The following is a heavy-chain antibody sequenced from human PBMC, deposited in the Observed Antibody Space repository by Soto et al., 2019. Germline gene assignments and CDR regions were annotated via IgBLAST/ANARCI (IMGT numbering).Heavy chain of an antibody. CDR3: ARHGITAALGTGAFDI. D-gene: IGHD6-13*01. J-gene: IGHJ3*02. Sequence: PSETLSLTCTVSGGSIRDYYWSWIRQRPGKRPEWVGFVHSTGNTKYNPSLKSLVSMSLDTSKSQFSLKLSSVTAADTAVYYCARHGITAALGTGAFDIWGQGTMVTVSS. V-gene: IGHV4-59*08. CDR2: VHSTGNT. CDR1: GGSIRDYY.